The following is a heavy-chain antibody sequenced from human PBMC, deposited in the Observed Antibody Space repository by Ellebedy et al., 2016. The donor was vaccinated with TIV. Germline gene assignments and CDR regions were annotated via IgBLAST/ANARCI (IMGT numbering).Heavy chain of an antibody. CDR3: ARGGYCSGGSCKYYFDY. D-gene: IGHD2-15*01. CDR1: GGSFSGYY. Sequence: SETLSLTXAVYGGSFSGYYWSWIRQPPGKGLEWIGEINHSGSTNYNPSLKSRVTISVDTSKNQFSLKLSSVTAADTAVYYCARGGYCSGGSCKYYFDYWGQGTLVTVSS. V-gene: IGHV4-34*01. CDR2: INHSGST. J-gene: IGHJ4*02.